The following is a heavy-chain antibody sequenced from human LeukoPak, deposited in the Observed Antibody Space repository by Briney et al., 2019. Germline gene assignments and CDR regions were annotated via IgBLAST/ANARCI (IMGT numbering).Heavy chain of an antibody. Sequence: PGGSLRLSCAASGFTFSSYGMHWVRQAPGKGLEWVAVIWYDGSNKYYADSVKGRFTISRDNSKNTLYLQMNSLRAEDTAVYYCARSPYQYYDFWSGYSNWFDPWGQGTLVTVSS. CDR3: ARSPYQYYDFWSGYSNWFDP. D-gene: IGHD3-3*01. V-gene: IGHV3-33*01. CDR1: GFTFSSYG. CDR2: IWYDGSNK. J-gene: IGHJ5*02.